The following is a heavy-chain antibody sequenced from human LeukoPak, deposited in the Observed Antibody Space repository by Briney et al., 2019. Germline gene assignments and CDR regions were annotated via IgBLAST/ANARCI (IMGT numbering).Heavy chain of an antibody. CDR1: GGSFSGYY. Sequence: SETLSLTCAVYGGSFSGYYWSWVRQPPGKGLEWIGEINHSGSTNYNPSLKSRVTISVDTSKNQFSLKLSSVTAADTAVYYCASSLSLHFWGGSYGMDVWGQGTTVTVSS. J-gene: IGHJ6*02. D-gene: IGHD3-3*02. V-gene: IGHV4-34*01. CDR2: INHSGST. CDR3: ASSLSLHFWGGSYGMDV.